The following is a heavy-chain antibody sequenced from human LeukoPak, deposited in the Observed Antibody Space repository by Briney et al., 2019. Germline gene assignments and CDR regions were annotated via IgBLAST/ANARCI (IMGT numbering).Heavy chain of an antibody. CDR3: ARARGIAVAGVYYFDY. CDR1: GYTFTGYY. Sequence: ASVKVSCKASGYTFTGYYMHWVRQAPGQGLEWMGWINPNIGGTNYAQKFQGRVTMTRDTSISTAYMELSRLRSDDTAVYYCARARGIAVAGVYYFDYWGQGTLVTVSS. CDR2: INPNIGGT. D-gene: IGHD6-19*01. J-gene: IGHJ4*02. V-gene: IGHV1-2*02.